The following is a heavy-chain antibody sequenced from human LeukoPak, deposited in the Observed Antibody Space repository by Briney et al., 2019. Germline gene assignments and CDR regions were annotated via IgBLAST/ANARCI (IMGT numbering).Heavy chain of an antibody. CDR3: AKNYGSGSYYFAFDI. CDR1: GFTFSGSA. D-gene: IGHD3-10*01. CDR2: IRSTANGYAT. J-gene: IGHJ3*02. Sequence: GGSLRLSCAASGFTFSGSALHWVRQASGKGLEWVGRIRSTANGYATAYAASVKGRFTISRDDSKNTLYLQMNSLRAEDTAVYYCAKNYGSGSYYFAFDIWGQGTMVTVSS. V-gene: IGHV3-73*01.